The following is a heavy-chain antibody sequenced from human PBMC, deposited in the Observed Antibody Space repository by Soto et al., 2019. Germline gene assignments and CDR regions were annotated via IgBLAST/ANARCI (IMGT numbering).Heavy chain of an antibody. CDR1: GGSISSYY. Sequence: SLTCTVCGGSISSYYWSWIRQPPGKGLEWIGYIYYSGSTNYNPSLKSRVTISVDTSKNQFSLKLGSVTAADTAVYYCASCVRGGYFDYWGQGTLVTVSS. CDR3: ASCVRGGYFDY. J-gene: IGHJ4*02. V-gene: IGHV4-59*01. D-gene: IGHD3-16*01. CDR2: IYYSGST.